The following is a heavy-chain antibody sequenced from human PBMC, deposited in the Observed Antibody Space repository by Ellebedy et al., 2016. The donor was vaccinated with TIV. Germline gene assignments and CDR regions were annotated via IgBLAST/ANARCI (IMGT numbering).Heavy chain of an antibody. V-gene: IGHV4-59*01. CDR1: GGFISNYY. CDR2: IYHSGSN. J-gene: IGHJ4*02. Sequence: MPGGSLRLSCAVSGGFISNYYWTWIRQSPETGLEWIGYIYHSGSNGSNPSLKSRVTISVDTPKNQFSLKLNSVTAADTAVYYCARGAPFPYYFDSWGQGLLVNVSS. CDR3: ARGAPFPYYFDS.